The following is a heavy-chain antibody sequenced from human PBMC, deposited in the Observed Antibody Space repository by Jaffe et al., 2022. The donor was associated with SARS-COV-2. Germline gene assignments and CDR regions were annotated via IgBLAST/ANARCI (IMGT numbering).Heavy chain of an antibody. CDR3: ARGFYREYQLTIYGMDV. CDR2: IYSGGST. CDR1: GFTVSSNY. V-gene: IGHV3-53*01. J-gene: IGHJ6*02. Sequence: EVQLVESGGGLIQPGGSLRLSCAASGFTVSSNYMSWVRQAPGKGLEWVSVIYSGGSTYYADSVKGRFTISRDNSKNTLYLQMNSLRAEDTAVYYCARGFYREYQLTIYGMDVWGQGTTVTVSS. D-gene: IGHD2-2*01.